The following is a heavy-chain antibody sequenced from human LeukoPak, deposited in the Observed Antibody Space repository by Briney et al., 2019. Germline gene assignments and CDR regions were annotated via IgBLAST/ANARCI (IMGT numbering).Heavy chain of an antibody. J-gene: IGHJ4*02. D-gene: IGHD5-12*01. Sequence: GGSLRLSCAASGFTLSSYWMSWARQAPGKGPEWVANINQGGSDKYYVDSVKGRFTVSRDNAKNSLYLQMNSLRAEDTAVYYCARRKFYSTYDPFDYXXQGTLVTVSS. CDR3: ARRKFYSTYDPFDY. CDR2: INQGGSDK. CDR1: GFTLSSYW. V-gene: IGHV3-7*01.